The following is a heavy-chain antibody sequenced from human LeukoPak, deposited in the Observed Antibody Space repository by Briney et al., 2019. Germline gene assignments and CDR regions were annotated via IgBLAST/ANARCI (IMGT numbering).Heavy chain of an antibody. D-gene: IGHD2-15*01. CDR3: ARLDCSGGSCYSDGYSYGFSYDY. V-gene: IGHV4-39*01. J-gene: IGHJ4*02. CDR2: IHHIGST. CDR1: GDSSSGHSYF. Sequence: PSDTLSLTCTVSGDSSSGHSYFWGWIRQPPGKGLEWVGNIHHIGSTYYNPSLKSRVAMSVDTSTGQFSLRLSSVTAADTAVYYCARLDCSGGSCYSDGYSYGFSYDYWGQGTLVTVSS.